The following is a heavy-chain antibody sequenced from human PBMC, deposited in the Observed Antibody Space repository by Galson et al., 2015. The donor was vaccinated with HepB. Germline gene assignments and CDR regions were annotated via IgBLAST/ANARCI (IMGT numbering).Heavy chain of an antibody. D-gene: IGHD2-2*01. J-gene: IGHJ4*02. CDR3: ARDSGRNIAVVSALTDY. Sequence: SLRLSCAASGFTFSYYALHWVRQAPGKGLEWVAAISHGGDNGLYADSVKGRFTISRDNSKDTLYLQMNSLRVEDTAVYYCARDSGRNIAVVSALTDYWGQGTLVTVSS. CDR1: GFTFSYYA. V-gene: IGHV3-30-3*01. CDR2: ISHGGDNG.